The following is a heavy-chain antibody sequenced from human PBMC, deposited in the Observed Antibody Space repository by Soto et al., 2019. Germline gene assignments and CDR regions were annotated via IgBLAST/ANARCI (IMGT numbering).Heavy chain of an antibody. D-gene: IGHD3-16*01. J-gene: IGHJ6*02. CDR3: ARGGYYDNTWGKLSHYGLDV. V-gene: IGHV1-18*01. CDR2: ISPYNDYT. CDR1: GYTFIRYG. Sequence: QVQLVQSAAEVKKPGASVRVSCKASGYTFIRYGIAWVRQAPGQGLEWMGWISPYNDYTIYAQKLQGRVTMTADTSTRTVSLELRGLNSEDTAVYSCARGGYYDNTWGKLSHYGLDVWGQGTSVTVSS.